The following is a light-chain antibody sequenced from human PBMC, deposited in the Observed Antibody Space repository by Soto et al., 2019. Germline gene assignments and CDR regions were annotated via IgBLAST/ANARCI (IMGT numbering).Light chain of an antibody. CDR3: LQDINYPWT. J-gene: IGKJ1*01. V-gene: IGKV1-5*01. Sequence: DIQLTQSPSTLSASVGDRVTITCRASQSIRDWLAWYQQKPGKPPKVLIYGASNLQSGVPPRFSGSGSGTDFTLAISSLQPEDSATYYCLQDINYPWTFGQGTKVDIK. CDR2: GAS. CDR1: QSIRDW.